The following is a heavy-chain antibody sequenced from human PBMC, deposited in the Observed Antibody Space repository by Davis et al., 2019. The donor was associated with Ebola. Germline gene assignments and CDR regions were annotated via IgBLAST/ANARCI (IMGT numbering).Heavy chain of an antibody. CDR3: ARVSGNYYSGYGYYMDV. D-gene: IGHD1-26*01. Sequence: PSETLSLTCAVYGGSFSGYYWSWIRQPPGKGLEWIGEINHSGSTNYNPSLKSRVTISVDTSKNHFSLKLSSVTAADTAVYYCARVSGNYYSGYGYYMDVWDKGTTVTVSS. V-gene: IGHV4-34*01. CDR2: INHSGST. CDR1: GGSFSGYY. J-gene: IGHJ6*03.